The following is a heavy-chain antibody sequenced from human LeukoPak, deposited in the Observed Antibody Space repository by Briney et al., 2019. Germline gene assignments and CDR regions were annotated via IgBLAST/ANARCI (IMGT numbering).Heavy chain of an antibody. CDR3: ARGGGYGEV. CDR2: MYTSGSGHT. CDR1: GDSISSYY. D-gene: IGHD4-17*01. Sequence: SETLSLTCTVSGDSISSYYWSWIRQPAGKGLEWIGRMYTSGSGHTNYNPSLKSRVTMSVDTSKNQFSLKLASVTAADTAVYYCARGGGYGEVWGQGTLVTVSS. J-gene: IGHJ4*02. V-gene: IGHV4-4*07.